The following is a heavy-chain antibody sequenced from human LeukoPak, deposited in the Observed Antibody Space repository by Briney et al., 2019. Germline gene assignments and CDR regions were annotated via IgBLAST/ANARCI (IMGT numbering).Heavy chain of an antibody. CDR1: GYSVSSGYY. CDR2: MYHSGST. CDR3: ARHGLITRMVRGVTEGYYYYMDV. Sequence: SETLSLTCSVSGYSVSSGYYWGWIRQSPGKGLEWIGSMYHSGSTNYNPSLKSRVTISVDTSKNQFSLKLSSVTAADTAVYYCARHGLITRMVRGVTEGYYYYMDVWGKGTTVTISS. V-gene: IGHV4-38-2*02. D-gene: IGHD3-10*01. J-gene: IGHJ6*03.